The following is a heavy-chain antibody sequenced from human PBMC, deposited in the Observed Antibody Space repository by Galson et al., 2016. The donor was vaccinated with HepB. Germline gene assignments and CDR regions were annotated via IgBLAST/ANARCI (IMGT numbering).Heavy chain of an antibody. J-gene: IGHJ4*02. D-gene: IGHD3-9*01. Sequence: ETLSLTCTVSGGSISNYYWSWVRQPAGKGLEWIGRIYTSGSTNYNPSLKSRVSMSVDMSKNQFSLKLSSVTAADTAVYYCTRTGILTGYYDSRRVNYFDYWGQGTLVTVSS. V-gene: IGHV4-4*07. CDR1: GGSISNYY. CDR3: TRTGILTGYYDSRRVNYFDY. CDR2: IYTSGST.